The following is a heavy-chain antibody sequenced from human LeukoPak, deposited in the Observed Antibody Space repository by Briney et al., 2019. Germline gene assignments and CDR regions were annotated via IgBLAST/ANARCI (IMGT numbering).Heavy chain of an antibody. CDR1: GFSLSDFG. CDR2: MSSDERNQ. D-gene: IGHD2-21*02. CDR3: AIGGLTTIDY. Sequence: PGGSLRLSFAASGFSLSDFGTHWVRQAPGKGLEWVAVMSSDERNQYYADSVQGRFTLSRDNSRNTLFLQMNSLRVEDTAVYYCAIGGLTTIDYWGQGTLVTVSS. V-gene: IGHV3-30*03. J-gene: IGHJ4*02.